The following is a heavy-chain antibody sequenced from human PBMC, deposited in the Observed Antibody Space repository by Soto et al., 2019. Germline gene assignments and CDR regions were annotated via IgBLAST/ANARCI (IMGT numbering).Heavy chain of an antibody. Sequence: QVQLQESGPGLVKPSETLSLTCTVSGGSISSYYWSWIRQPPGKGLEWIGYIYYSGSTNYNPSLKSRVTISVDTSKNQFSLKLSSVTAADTAVYYCARRGSSWMDVWGQGTTVTVSS. J-gene: IGHJ6*02. CDR2: IYYSGST. CDR3: ARRGSSWMDV. CDR1: GGSISSYY. D-gene: IGHD6-13*01. V-gene: IGHV4-59*08.